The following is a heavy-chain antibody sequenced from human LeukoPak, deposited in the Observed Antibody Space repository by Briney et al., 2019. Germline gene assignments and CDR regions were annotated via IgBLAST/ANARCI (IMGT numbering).Heavy chain of an antibody. CDR2: ISPDGSEN. CDR1: GFRFGSDW. D-gene: IGHD3-16*01. CDR3: ARYYDPPVGDAFDL. J-gene: IGHJ3*01. V-gene: IGHV3-7*01. Sequence: PGGSLRLSCAVSGFRFGSDWMSWVRQAPGKGLEWVAKISPDGSENFYVDSVKGRFTISRDNGKNSLYLQLNSLRADDTAVYYCARYYDPPVGDAFDLWGQGTMVTVSS.